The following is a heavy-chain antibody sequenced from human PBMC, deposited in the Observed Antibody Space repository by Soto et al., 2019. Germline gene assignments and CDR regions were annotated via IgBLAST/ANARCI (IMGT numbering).Heavy chain of an antibody. CDR2: ISAYNGNT. J-gene: IGHJ4*02. CDR3: ARVYYDSSGYYDLNYFDY. CDR1: GYTFTSYG. Sequence: ASVKVSCKASGYTFTSYGISWVRQAPGQGLEWMGWISAYNGNTNYAQKLQGRVTMTTDTSTSTAYMELRSLRSDDTAVYYCARVYYDSSGYYDLNYFDYWGQGTLVTVSS. D-gene: IGHD3-22*01. V-gene: IGHV1-18*01.